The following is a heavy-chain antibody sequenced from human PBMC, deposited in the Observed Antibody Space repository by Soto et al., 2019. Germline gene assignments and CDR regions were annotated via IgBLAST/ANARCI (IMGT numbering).Heavy chain of an antibody. Sequence: PGGSLRLSCAASGFTFSTYSMNWVRQAPGKGLEWVSYITSSSSTIYYADSVKGRFTISRDNAKNSLYLQMNSLRAEDTAVYYWARGHTSSSIRFDSWGQGTLVTVAS. CDR2: ITSSSSTI. CDR3: ARGHTSSSIRFDS. J-gene: IGHJ5*01. V-gene: IGHV3-48*01. D-gene: IGHD6-6*01. CDR1: GFTFSTYS.